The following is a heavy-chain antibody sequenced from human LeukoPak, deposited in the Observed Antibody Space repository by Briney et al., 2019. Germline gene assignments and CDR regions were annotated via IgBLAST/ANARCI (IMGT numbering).Heavy chain of an antibody. CDR2: IIPIFGTA. CDR3: ARDPRDWVNAFDI. D-gene: IGHD3-9*01. Sequence: ASVKVSCKASGGTFSSYAISWVRQAPGQGLEWMGGIIPIFGTANYAQKFQGRVTITADESTSTAYMELSSLRSEDTAVYYCARDPRDWVNAFDIWAKGQWSPSLQ. V-gene: IGHV1-69*13. CDR1: GGTFSSYA. J-gene: IGHJ3*02.